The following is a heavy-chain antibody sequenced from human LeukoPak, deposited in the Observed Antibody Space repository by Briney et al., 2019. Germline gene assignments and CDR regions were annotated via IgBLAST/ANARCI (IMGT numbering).Heavy chain of an antibody. CDR3: ARDARQGSGSYYKGNNWFDR. D-gene: IGHD3-10*01. V-gene: IGHV3-30*04. CDR2: ISYDGSNK. Sequence: GRSLRLSCAASGFTFSSYAMHWVRQAPGKGLEWVAVISYDGSNKYYADSVKGRFTISRDNSKNTLYLQMNSLRAEDTAVYYCARDARQGSGSYYKGNNWFDRWGQGTLVTVSS. CDR1: GFTFSSYA. J-gene: IGHJ5*02.